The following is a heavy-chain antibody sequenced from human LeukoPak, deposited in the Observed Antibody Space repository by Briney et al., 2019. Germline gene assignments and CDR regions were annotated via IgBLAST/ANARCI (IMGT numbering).Heavy chain of an antibody. D-gene: IGHD6-19*01. J-gene: IGHJ3*02. V-gene: IGHV3-53*01. CDR1: GFTFSDYY. CDR3: AKGLVRAFDI. Sequence: PGGSLRLSCAAPGFTFSDYYMSWVRQAPGKGLEWVSVIYSGGSTYYADSVKGRFTISRDNSKNTLYLQMNSLRAKDTAVYYCAKGLVRAFDIWGQGTMVTVSS. CDR2: IYSGGST.